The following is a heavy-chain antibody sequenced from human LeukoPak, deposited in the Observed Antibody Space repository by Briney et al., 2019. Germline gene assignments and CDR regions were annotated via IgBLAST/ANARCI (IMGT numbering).Heavy chain of an antibody. CDR3: ARSPTTMVAATMLDY. CDR1: GFTFSNYA. V-gene: IGHV3-30*04. Sequence: TGGSLRLSCAASGFTFSNYAMHWVRQAPGKGLEWVAVISYDASNKYYADSVEGRFTISRDNSKSTLYLQMNSLRAEDTAVYYCARSPTTMVAATMLDYWGQGTLVTVSS. J-gene: IGHJ4*02. D-gene: IGHD2-15*01. CDR2: ISYDASNK.